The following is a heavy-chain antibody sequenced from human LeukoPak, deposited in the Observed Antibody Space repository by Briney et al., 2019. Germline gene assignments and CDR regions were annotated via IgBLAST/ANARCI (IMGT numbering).Heavy chain of an antibody. D-gene: IGHD2-15*01. CDR2: ISSSGSDI. Sequence: GGSLRLSCAASGFTFSSYAMTWVRQAPGKGLEWVSYISSSGSDIYYADSVKGRFTISRDNAKNSLFLQMNSLRAEDTAVYYCARVLRYCSGGNCYSGGLGYMDVWGKGTTVTISS. CDR1: GFTFSSYA. V-gene: IGHV3-21*05. CDR3: ARVLRYCSGGNCYSGGLGYMDV. J-gene: IGHJ6*03.